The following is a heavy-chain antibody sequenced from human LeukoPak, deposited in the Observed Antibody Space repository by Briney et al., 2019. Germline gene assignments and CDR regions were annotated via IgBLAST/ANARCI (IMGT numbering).Heavy chain of an antibody. V-gene: IGHV3-20*04. D-gene: IGHD3-9*01. Sequence: GSLRLSCAASGFTFDYYGMSWVRQAPGKGLEWVSGIQWNGGSPAYADSVKGRFTISRDNPKNSLYLQMDSLRAEDTALYYCARTVDILTGYYVYHFDHWGQGTLVTVSS. CDR3: ARTVDILTGYYVYHFDH. CDR2: IQWNGGSP. CDR1: GFTFDYYG. J-gene: IGHJ4*02.